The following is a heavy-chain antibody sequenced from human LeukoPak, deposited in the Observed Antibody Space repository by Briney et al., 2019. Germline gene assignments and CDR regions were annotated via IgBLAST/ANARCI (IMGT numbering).Heavy chain of an antibody. J-gene: IGHJ4*02. CDR2: INSDGSGT. CDR1: GFTFSSYW. Sequence: GGSLRLSCAASGFTFSSYWMHWVRQAPGKGLVWVSRINSDGSGTIHADSVKGRFTISRDNAKNTLYLQMNSLRAEDTAVYYCAREVYSSGWSSFDYWGQGTLVTVSS. D-gene: IGHD6-19*01. CDR3: AREVYSSGWSSFDY. V-gene: IGHV3-74*01.